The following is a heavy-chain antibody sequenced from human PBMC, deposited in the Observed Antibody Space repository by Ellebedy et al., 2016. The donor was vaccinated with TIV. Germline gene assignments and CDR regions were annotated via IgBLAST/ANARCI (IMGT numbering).Heavy chain of an antibody. CDR3: ARVGASGWLQSYGMDV. V-gene: IGHV1-3*01. CDR2: INAGNGNT. Sequence: ASVKVSCKASGYTYSAYAMHWVRQAPGQRLEWMGWINAGNGNTKYSQKFQGRVTITRDTSASTAYMELSSLRSEDTAVYYCARVGASGWLQSYGMDVWGQGTTVTVSS. D-gene: IGHD5-24*01. CDR1: GYTYSAYA. J-gene: IGHJ6*02.